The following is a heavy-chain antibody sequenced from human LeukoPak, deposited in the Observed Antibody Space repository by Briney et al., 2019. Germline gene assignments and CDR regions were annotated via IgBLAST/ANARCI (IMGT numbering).Heavy chain of an antibody. CDR3: AKPAKTDYADY. V-gene: IGHV3-23*01. Sequence: RAGGSLRLSCAASGFTFSNYAMNWVRQAPGKGLEWVSSINGGGGSTYYADSVKGRFTISRDNSKNTLYLQMNSLRAEDTAVYYCAKPAKTDYADYWGQGTLVTVSS. J-gene: IGHJ4*02. CDR2: INGGGGST. CDR1: GFTFSNYA. D-gene: IGHD1-14*01.